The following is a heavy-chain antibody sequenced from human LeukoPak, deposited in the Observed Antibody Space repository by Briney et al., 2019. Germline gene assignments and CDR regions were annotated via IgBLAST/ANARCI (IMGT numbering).Heavy chain of an antibody. J-gene: IGHJ4*02. D-gene: IGHD5-18*01. CDR3: ARVQSGYSYGPFDY. CDR1: DDSISDYY. Sequence: SETLSLTCTVSDDSISDYYWTWMRQPPGKRVEWIGYIYYRGSTNYNPSLKSRVTISVDTSKNQFSLKLTSVTAADTAVYYCARVQSGYSYGPFDYWGQGTLVTVSS. CDR2: IYYRGST. V-gene: IGHV4-59*01.